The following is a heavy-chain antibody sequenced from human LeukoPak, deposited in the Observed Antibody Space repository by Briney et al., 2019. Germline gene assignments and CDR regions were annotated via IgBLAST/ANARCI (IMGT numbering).Heavy chain of an antibody. Sequence: AETLSLTCTVSGGSISSSSYYWGWIRQPPGKGLEWIGGIYYSVSTYYNPSLKSRVTISVDTSKNQFSLKLSSVTAADTAVYYCARVPTVTFFDYWGQGTLVTVSS. D-gene: IGHD4-17*01. J-gene: IGHJ4*02. V-gene: IGHV4-39*07. CDR1: GGSISSSSYY. CDR3: ARVPTVTFFDY. CDR2: IYYSVST.